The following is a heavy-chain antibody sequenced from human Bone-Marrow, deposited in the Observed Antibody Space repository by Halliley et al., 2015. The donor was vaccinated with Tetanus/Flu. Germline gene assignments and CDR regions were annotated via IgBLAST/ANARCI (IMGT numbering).Heavy chain of an antibody. CDR3: ARDLTTTGGFDV. V-gene: IGHV3-48*03. CDR2: IGNTGDTK. CDR1: AFTFSSYE. J-gene: IGHJ6*02. Sequence: CAASAFTFSSYEMNWVRQAPGKGLEWVSYIGNTGDTKYHADSVKGRFTISRDNTKNSLYLEMNSLRAEDTAVYYCARDLTTTGGFDVWGQGTTVIVSS. D-gene: IGHD1-1*01.